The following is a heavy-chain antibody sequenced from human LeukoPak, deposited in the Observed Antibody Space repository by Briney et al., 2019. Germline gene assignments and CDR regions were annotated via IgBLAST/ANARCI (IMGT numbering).Heavy chain of an antibody. CDR2: MNANSGGT. CDR3: ARWRVGDQPLDY. J-gene: IGHJ4*02. V-gene: IGHV1-2*02. Sequence: GASVKLSCKASGYTFTGYYMHWVRRSPGQRVGWMGWMNANSGGTKSAKKFPSRVTMTRDTSISTTYMELSSLRSDDTAVYYCARWRVGDQPLDYWGQGTLVTVSS. D-gene: IGHD1-26*01. CDR1: GYTFTGYY.